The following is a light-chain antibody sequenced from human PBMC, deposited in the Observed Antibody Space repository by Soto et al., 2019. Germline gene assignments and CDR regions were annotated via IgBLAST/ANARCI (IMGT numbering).Light chain of an antibody. CDR2: NNN. CDR3: QSYDSSLGGVV. Sequence: QSVLTQPPSVSGAPGERVAISCTGSSSNVGAGYDVHWYKQLPGTAPKLLIYNNNNRPSGVPDRFSGSRSGTSASLAITGLQADDEADYHCQSYDSSLGGVVFGGGTKVTVL. CDR1: SSNVGAGYD. V-gene: IGLV1-40*01. J-gene: IGLJ3*02.